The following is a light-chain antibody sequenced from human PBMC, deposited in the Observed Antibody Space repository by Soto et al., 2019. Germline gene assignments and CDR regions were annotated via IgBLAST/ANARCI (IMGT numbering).Light chain of an antibody. J-gene: IGKJ1*01. CDR2: AAS. CDR3: QQYNSYTWT. Sequence: DIRITQSPSSLSAFVGDTVTITCRASQDISNFLAWYQQKPGKVPKLLIYAASTLQSGVPSRFSGSGSGTEFTLTISSLQPDDFATYYCQQYNSYTWTFGQGTKVDIK. CDR1: QDISNF. V-gene: IGKV1-27*01.